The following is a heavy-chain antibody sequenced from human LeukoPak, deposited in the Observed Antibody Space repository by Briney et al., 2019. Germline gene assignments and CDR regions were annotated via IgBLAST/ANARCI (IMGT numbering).Heavy chain of an antibody. CDR2: ISSSGSAI. V-gene: IGHV3-48*03. CDR3: ARLGSSWNNFDY. J-gene: IGHJ4*02. CDR1: GFTFSSYE. Sequence: SGGSLRLSCAASGFTFSSYEMNWVRQAPGKGLEWVSYISSSGSAIDYADSVKGRFTISRDNAKNSLYLQMNSLKDEDTGVYYCARLGSSWNNFDYWGQGTLVTVSS. D-gene: IGHD6-13*01.